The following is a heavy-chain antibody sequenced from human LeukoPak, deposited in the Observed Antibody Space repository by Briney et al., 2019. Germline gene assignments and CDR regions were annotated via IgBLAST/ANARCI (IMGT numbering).Heavy chain of an antibody. D-gene: IGHD2-2*01. V-gene: IGHV3-9*01. Sequence: GGSLRLSCAASGFTFDDYAMHWVRQAPGRGLEWVSGISWNSDIIGYADSVKGRFTISRDSAKNSLYLQMNSLRPEDTAFYYCAKDIRSIVVPPDAMDVWGQGTMVTVSS. CDR2: ISWNSDII. CDR1: GFTFDDYA. J-gene: IGHJ3*01. CDR3: AKDIRSIVVPPDAMDV.